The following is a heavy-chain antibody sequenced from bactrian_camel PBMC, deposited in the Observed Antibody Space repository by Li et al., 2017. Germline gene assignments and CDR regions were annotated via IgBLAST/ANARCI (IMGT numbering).Heavy chain of an antibody. Sequence: VQLVESGGGSVQVGESLKLSREFSGTKYGSTTVAWFRQPPGKEREGVAALESDGSTSYTDSVKGRFTISKANARNVIYLHMENLKPDDTGMYYCAADSCSLRDAGWFGSPALDPSEYTYWGQGTQVTVS. CDR1: GTKYGSTT. V-gene: IGHV3S53*01. D-gene: IGHD1*01. CDR2: LESDGST. CDR3: AADSCSLRDAGWFGSPALDPSEYTY. J-gene: IGHJ4*01.